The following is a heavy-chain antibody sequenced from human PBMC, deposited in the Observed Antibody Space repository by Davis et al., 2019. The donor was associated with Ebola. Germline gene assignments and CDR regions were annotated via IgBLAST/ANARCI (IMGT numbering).Heavy chain of an antibody. V-gene: IGHV1-2*02. D-gene: IGHD2-15*01. J-gene: IGHJ4*02. CDR3: ARVPLCSGGSCYYFDY. CDR1: GYTFTGYY. CDR2: INPNSGGT. Sequence: ASVKVSCKASGYTFTGYYMHWVRQAPGQGLEWMGWINPNSGGTNYAQKFQGRVTITADESTSTAYMELSSLRSEDTAVYYCARVPLCSGGSCYYFDYWGQGTLVTVSS.